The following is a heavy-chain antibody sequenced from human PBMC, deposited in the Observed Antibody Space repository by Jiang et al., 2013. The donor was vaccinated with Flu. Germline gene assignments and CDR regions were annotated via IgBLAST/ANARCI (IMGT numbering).Heavy chain of an antibody. Sequence: GLVQPGGSLKLSCAASGFTFSGSAMHWVRQASGKGLEWVGRIRSKANSYATAYAASVKGRFTISRDDSKNTAYLQMNSLKTEDTAVYYCTSSYYGSGSYLGYYYGMDVWGQGTTVTVSS. D-gene: IGHD3-10*01. CDR3: TSSYYGSGSYLGYYYGMDV. V-gene: IGHV3-73*01. CDR1: GFTFSGSA. CDR2: IRSKANSYAT. J-gene: IGHJ6*02.